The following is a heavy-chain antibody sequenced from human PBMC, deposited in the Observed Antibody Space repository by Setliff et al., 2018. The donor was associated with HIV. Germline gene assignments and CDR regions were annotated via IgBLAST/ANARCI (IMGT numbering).Heavy chain of an antibody. CDR2: INPSGGST. CDR1: GYTFIDYY. D-gene: IGHD3-22*01. J-gene: IGHJ4*02. CDR3: AKDDRYYYDSSGYPYYFDY. V-gene: IGHV1-46*01. Sequence: ASVKVSCKASGYTFIDYYMHWVRQAPGQGLEWMGMINPSGGSTSYAQNFQGRVTMTRDTSTHTVYMELTSLRSDDTAVYYCAKDDRYYYDSSGYPYYFDYWGQGTLVTVSS.